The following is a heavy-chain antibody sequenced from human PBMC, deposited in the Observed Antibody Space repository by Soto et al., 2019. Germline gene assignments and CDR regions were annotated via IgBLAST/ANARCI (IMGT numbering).Heavy chain of an antibody. J-gene: IGHJ4*02. CDR1: GGSVSSGSYY. D-gene: IGHD2-8*01. Sequence: SETLSLTCTVSGGSVSSGSYYWSWIRQPPGKGLEWIGYIYYSGSTNYNPSLKSRVTISVDTSKNQFSLKLSSVTAADTAVYYCARDLTRKNKNGFDYWGQGTLVTVSS. V-gene: IGHV4-61*01. CDR3: ARDLTRKNKNGFDY. CDR2: IYYSGST.